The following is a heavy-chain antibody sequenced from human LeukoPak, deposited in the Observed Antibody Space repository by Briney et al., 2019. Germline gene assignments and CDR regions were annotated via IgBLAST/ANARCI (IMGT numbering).Heavy chain of an antibody. CDR1: GGSISGYY. CDR3: ARARAVAGTWYYYYGMDV. CDR2: INHSGST. J-gene: IGHJ6*02. D-gene: IGHD6-19*01. Sequence: SETLSLTCDVYGGSISGYYCSWIRQPPGKGLEWIGEINHSGSTNYNPSLKSRVTILVDTSKNQFSLKLSSVTAADTAVYYCARARAVAGTWYYYYGMDVWGQGTTVTVSS. V-gene: IGHV4-34*01.